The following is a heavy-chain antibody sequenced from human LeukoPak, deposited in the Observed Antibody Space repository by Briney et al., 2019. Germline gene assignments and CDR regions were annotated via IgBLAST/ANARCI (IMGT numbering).Heavy chain of an antibody. CDR1: GYTFTSYD. J-gene: IGHJ6*02. CDR2: MNPNSGNT. Sequence: ASVKVSCKASGYTFTSYDINWVRQATGQGLEWMGWMNPNSGNTGYAQKFQGRVTMTRNTSISTAYMELSSLRSEDTAVYYCARGDCSGGSCYSGDYYYGMDVWGQGTTVTVSS. CDR3: ARGDCSGGSCYSGDYYYGMDV. D-gene: IGHD2-15*01. V-gene: IGHV1-8*01.